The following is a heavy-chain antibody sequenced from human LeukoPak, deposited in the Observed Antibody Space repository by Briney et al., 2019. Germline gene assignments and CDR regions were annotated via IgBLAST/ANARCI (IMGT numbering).Heavy chain of an antibody. CDR3: ARDRVPVAGTILDY. V-gene: IGHV4-4*02. CDR1: GDSVSNNYC. Sequence: SGTLSLTCAVFGDSVSNNYCWNWFRHSPGKGLEWVGEVYHSGSTNYNPSLKSRVIISVDKSKNQFSLVLNSVTAADTAVYYCARDRVPVAGTILDYWGQGILVIVAS. D-gene: IGHD6-19*01. J-gene: IGHJ4*02. CDR2: VYHSGST.